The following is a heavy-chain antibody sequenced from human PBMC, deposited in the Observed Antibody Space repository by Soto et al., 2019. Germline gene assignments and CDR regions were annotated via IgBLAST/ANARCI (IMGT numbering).Heavy chain of an antibody. CDR1: GDSFNDYY. D-gene: IGHD1-26*01. J-gene: IGHJ6*03. V-gene: IGHV1-2*04. CDR3: AKESGGATATLDYYYFYMDA. Sequence: QVQLVQSGAEVRKPGASVTVSCRSSGDSFNDYYIHWVRQAPGQGFEWMGWINPNGGVTKYAQKFQGWVSMSRDTSIRTVYMQLSRFRSDDTAGYYCAKESGGATATLDYYYFYMDAWGTGTTVTVSS. CDR2: INPNGGVT.